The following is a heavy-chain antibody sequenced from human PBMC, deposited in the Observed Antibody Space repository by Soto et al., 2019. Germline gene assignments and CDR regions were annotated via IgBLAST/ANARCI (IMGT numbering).Heavy chain of an antibody. V-gene: IGHV3-33*01. J-gene: IGHJ6*02. CDR3: ARDQGIFGVVITGRTYGMDV. CDR2: IWYDGSNK. Sequence: PGGSLRLSCAASGFTFSSYGMHWVRQAPGKGLEWVAVIWYDGSNKYYADSVKGRFTISRDNSKNTLYLQMNSLRAEDTAVYYCARDQGIFGVVITGRTYGMDVWGQGTTGTVS. CDR1: GFTFSSYG. D-gene: IGHD3-3*01.